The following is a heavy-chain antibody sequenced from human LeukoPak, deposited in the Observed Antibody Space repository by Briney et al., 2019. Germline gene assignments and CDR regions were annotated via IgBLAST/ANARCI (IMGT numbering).Heavy chain of an antibody. CDR2: ISSRGSTT. CDR3: ARGEDGYNYYYYYGMDV. V-gene: IGHV3-48*03. D-gene: IGHD5-24*01. J-gene: IGHJ6*02. Sequence: GGSLRLSCTASGFTFSSYEMNWVRQAPGKGLEWVSYISSRGSTTYYADSVKGRFTISRDNAKNSLYLQMNSLRAEDTAVYYCARGEDGYNYYYYYGMDVWGQGTTVTVSS. CDR1: GFTFSSYE.